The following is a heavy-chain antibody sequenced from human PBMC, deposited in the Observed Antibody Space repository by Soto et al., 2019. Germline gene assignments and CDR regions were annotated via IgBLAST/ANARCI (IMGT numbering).Heavy chain of an antibody. CDR2: IYYSGTT. D-gene: IGHD1-26*01. CDR1: SGSISSSSYC. J-gene: IGHJ4*02. CDR3: ARQLPEGGGGGHQEPFSY. Sequence: LSLTCTVSSGSISSSSYCWGWIRQPPGKGLEWIGSIYYSGTTYYNPSLKSRVTISVDTSKTQFSLNLSSVTAADTAGYYCARQLPEGGGGGHQEPFSYWARGTLEPVSA. V-gene: IGHV4-39*01.